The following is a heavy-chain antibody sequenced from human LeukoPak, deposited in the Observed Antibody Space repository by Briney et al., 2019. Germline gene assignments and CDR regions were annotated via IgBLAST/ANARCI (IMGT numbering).Heavy chain of an antibody. Sequence: PGRSLRLSCAASGFTFSSYGMHWVRQAPGKGLEWVAVIWYDGSNKYYADSVKGRFTISRDNSKNTLYLQMNSLRAEDTAVYYCARDNPDYSNNWWFDPWGQGTLVTVSS. CDR3: ARDNPDYSNNWWFDP. J-gene: IGHJ5*02. CDR2: IWYDGSNK. D-gene: IGHD4-11*01. CDR1: GFTFSSYG. V-gene: IGHV3-33*01.